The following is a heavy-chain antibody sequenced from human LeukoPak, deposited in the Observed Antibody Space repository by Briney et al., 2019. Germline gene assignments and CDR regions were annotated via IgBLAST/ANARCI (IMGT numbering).Heavy chain of an antibody. Sequence: ASVKVSCKASGYTFTSYGISWVRQAPGQGLEWMGWISAYNGNTNYAQKLQGRVTMTTDTSPSTAYMELRSLRSDDTAVYYCARAWYSGSYSPDWYDPWGQGTLVTVSS. V-gene: IGHV1-18*01. J-gene: IGHJ5*02. CDR2: ISAYNGNT. CDR1: GYTFTSYG. CDR3: ARAWYSGSYSPDWYDP. D-gene: IGHD1-26*01.